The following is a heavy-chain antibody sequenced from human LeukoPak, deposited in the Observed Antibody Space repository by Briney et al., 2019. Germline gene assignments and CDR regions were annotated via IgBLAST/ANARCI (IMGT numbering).Heavy chain of an antibody. D-gene: IGHD5-24*01. CDR1: GFTFRTYA. J-gene: IGHJ4*02. CDR2: ISGSGNGT. CDR3: AKRTMSAFDS. Sequence: GGSRRLSLTASGFTFRTYAMNWVRKAPGKGLEWLSGISGSGNGTYYADSVKGRFTISRDNSKNMVYLQMNSLTVEDAATYYCAKRTMSAFDSWGQGTLLIVSS. V-gene: IGHV3-23*01.